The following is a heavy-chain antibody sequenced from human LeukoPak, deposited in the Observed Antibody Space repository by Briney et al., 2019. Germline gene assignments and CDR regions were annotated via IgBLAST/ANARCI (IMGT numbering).Heavy chain of an antibody. V-gene: IGHV4-59*08. CDR1: GGSMSPYH. CDR3: ARAVSGRFDY. J-gene: IGHJ4*02. CDR2: IYYSGST. Sequence: SETLSLTCTVSGGSMSPYHWGWIRQPPGKGLEWTGYIYYSGSTNYNPSLNSRVTISVDTSKNQFSLRLSSVTAADTAIHYCARAVSGRFDYWGQGTLVTVSS. D-gene: IGHD6-19*01.